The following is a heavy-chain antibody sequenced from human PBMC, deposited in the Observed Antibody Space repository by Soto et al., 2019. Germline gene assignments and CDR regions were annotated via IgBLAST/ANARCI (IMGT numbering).Heavy chain of an antibody. CDR1: GFTFSSYA. V-gene: IGHV3-23*01. D-gene: IGHD3-22*01. J-gene: IGHJ4*02. CDR2: ISGSGSST. CDR3: AKGGQITMIVVVIRGFDY. Sequence: EVQLLESGGGLVQPGGSLRLSCAASGFTFSSYAMSGVSQAPGKGLEWVSAISGSGSSTYYADSVKGRFTISRDNSKNTLYLQMHRLRAEDTAVYYCAKGGQITMIVVVIRGFDYWGQGTLVTVSS.